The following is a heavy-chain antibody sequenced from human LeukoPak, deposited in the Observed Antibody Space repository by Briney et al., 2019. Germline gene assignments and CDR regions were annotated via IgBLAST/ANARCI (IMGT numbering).Heavy chain of an antibody. V-gene: IGHV3-15*01. Sequence: GGSLRLSCSASGFTFSNAWMSWVRQAPGKGLEWVGHIKSRTDGGTTDYAAPVKGRFTISRDDSKNTLYLQMNSLKTEDTAVYYCTTGGTVTFDYWGQGTTVTVSS. J-gene: IGHJ4*02. CDR1: GFTFSNAW. D-gene: IGHD4-17*01. CDR2: IKSRTDGGTT. CDR3: TTGGTVTFDY.